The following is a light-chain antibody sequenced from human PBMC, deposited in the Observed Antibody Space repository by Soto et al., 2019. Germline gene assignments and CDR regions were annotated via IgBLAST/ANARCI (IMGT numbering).Light chain of an antibody. Sequence: EIVLTQSPDTLSLSPGERATLSCRASQSVSSYLAWYQQKPGQAPRLLIYDASNRATGIPARFSGGGSGTDFTLTISSLEPEDFAVYYRQQRSNWPITFGQGTRLEIK. V-gene: IGKV3-11*01. CDR2: DAS. CDR3: QQRSNWPIT. J-gene: IGKJ5*01. CDR1: QSVSSY.